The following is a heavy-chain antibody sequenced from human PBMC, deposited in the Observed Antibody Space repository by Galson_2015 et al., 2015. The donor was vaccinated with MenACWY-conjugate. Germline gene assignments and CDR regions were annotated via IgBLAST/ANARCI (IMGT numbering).Heavy chain of an antibody. V-gene: IGHV3-7*03. D-gene: IGHD4-23*01. CDR3: ATSRRWSFDN. CDR1: GFTFSSSW. CDR2: IKPDESEK. Sequence: SLRLSCAASGFTFSSSWMGWVRHIPGKALEWVAKIKPDESEKYYEVSVKGRFTISRDNVKNSLYLQMNSLRGDDTAVYYCATSRRWSFDNWGQGTLVTVSS. J-gene: IGHJ4*02.